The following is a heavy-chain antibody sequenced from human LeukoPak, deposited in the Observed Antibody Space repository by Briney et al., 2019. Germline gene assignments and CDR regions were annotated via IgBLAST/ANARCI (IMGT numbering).Heavy chain of an antibody. J-gene: IGHJ6*02. CDR2: ISYGGGDG. CDR3: ARDKGYPGGLHLYGMDV. V-gene: IGHV3-30*03. CDR1: GSTFGSFG. D-gene: IGHD6-13*01. Sequence: PGRSLRLSCAASGSTFGSFGMHWVRQAPGKGLEWVALISYGGGDGDYADSVKGRFTISRDNSNYTLYLQMNSLRPEDTALYYCARDKGYPGGLHLYGMDVWGQGTTVSVS.